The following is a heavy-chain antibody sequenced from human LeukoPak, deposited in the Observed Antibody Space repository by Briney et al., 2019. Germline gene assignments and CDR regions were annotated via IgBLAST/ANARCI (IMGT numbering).Heavy chain of an antibody. D-gene: IGHD2-15*01. V-gene: IGHV6-1*01. CDR1: GDSVSSNSAA. Sequence: SGPGLVKPSQTLSLTCAISGDSVSSNSAAWNWIRQSSSRGLEWLGRTYSRSTWYNDYASSVKSRITINPDTSKNQFSLQLNSVTPEDTAVYYCAHGDIFFDYWGQGILVTVSS. J-gene: IGHJ4*02. CDR2: TYSRSTWYN. CDR3: AHGDIFFDY.